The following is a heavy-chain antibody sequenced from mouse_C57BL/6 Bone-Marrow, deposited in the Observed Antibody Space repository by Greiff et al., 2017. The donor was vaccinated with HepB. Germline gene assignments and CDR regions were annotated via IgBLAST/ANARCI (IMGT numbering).Heavy chain of an antibody. V-gene: IGHV1-82*01. CDR3: ARSQGYPYYLDY. J-gene: IGHJ2*01. CDR2: IYPGDGDT. Sequence: QVQLQQSGPELVKPGASVKISCKASGYAFSSSWMNWVKQRPGKGLEWIGRIYPGDGDTNYNGKFKGKATLTADKSSSTAYMQLSSLTSEDAAVYFCARSQGYPYYLDYWGQGTTLTVSS. D-gene: IGHD3-2*02. CDR1: GYAFSSSW.